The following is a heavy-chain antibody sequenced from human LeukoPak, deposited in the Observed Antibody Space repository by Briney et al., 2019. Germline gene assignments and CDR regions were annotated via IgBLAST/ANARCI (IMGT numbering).Heavy chain of an antibody. J-gene: IGHJ4*02. CDR3: AIPGTAVAPHY. CDR1: GFTFSSYA. V-gene: IGHV3-30-3*01. Sequence: PGGSLRLSCAASGFTFSSYAMPWVRQAPGKGLEWVAVISYDGSNKYYADSVKGRFTISRDNSKNTLYLQMNSLRAEDTAVYYCAIPGTAVAPHYWGQGTLVTVSS. D-gene: IGHD6-19*01. CDR2: ISYDGSNK.